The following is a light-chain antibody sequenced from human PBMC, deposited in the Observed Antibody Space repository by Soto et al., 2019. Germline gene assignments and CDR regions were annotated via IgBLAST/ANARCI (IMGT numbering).Light chain of an antibody. CDR3: GTWDSSLSAGYV. CDR1: SSNIGNNY. Sequence: QSALTQPPSVSAAPGQKVTISCSGSSSNIGNNYVSWYQQLPGTAPKLLIYENNKRPSGIPDRSSGSKSGTSATLGITGLQTGDEANYYCGTWDSSLSAGYVFGTGTKVTVL. CDR2: ENN. V-gene: IGLV1-51*02. J-gene: IGLJ1*01.